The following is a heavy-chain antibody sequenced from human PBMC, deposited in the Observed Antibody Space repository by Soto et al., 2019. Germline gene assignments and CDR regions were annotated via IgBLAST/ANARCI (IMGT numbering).Heavy chain of an antibody. CDR1: GYTFTSYG. J-gene: IGHJ4*02. CDR3: ARDESSSGWYEPRSYMLDY. Sequence: ASVKVSCKASGYTFTSYGISWARQAPGQGLEWMGWISAYNGNTNYAQKLQGRVTMTTDTSTSTAYMELRSLRSDDTAVYYCARDESSSGWYEPRSYMLDYWGQGTLVTVSS. D-gene: IGHD6-19*01. CDR2: ISAYNGNT. V-gene: IGHV1-18*01.